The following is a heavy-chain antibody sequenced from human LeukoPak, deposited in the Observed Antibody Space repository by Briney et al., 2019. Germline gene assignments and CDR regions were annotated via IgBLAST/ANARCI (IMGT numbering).Heavy chain of an antibody. CDR1: GGSISTSNYY. V-gene: IGHV4-39*07. J-gene: IGHJ4*02. CDR3: AKTKLDWLLFDF. Sequence: SETLSLTCSVSGGSISTSNYYWVWIRQSPEKGLEWIGSIFHNGNAFYSPSLQSRVTMSLDTSKSQFYLRLTSVTAAHTALYYSAKTKLDWLLFDFWGQGILVTVSS. CDR2: IFHNGNA. D-gene: IGHD3-9*01.